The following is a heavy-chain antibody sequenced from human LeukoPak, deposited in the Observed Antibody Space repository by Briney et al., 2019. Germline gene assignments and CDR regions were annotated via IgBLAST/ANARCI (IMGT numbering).Heavy chain of an antibody. D-gene: IGHD1-7*01. J-gene: IGHJ4*02. CDR2: VHHTGSR. V-gene: IGHV4-59*08. Sequence: SETLSLTCTVSGASISSYYWSWIRQSPGKGLEWIGYVHHTGSRSYNPSLKSRVTISLDRDKSQFSLRLSSVTAADTAVYCARGGELLNYLGQGILVTVSS. CDR3: ARGGELLNY. CDR1: GASISSYY.